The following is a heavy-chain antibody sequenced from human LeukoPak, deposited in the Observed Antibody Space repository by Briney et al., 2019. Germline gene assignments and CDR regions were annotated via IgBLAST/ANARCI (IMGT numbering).Heavy chain of an antibody. CDR1: GLSFSSYD. V-gene: IGHV3-13*01. CDR3: AREMSDTVTWGWYFDL. Sequence: HAGGSLRLSCAASGLSFSSYDMHWVRQATGKGLEWVSAIGTKGDTYDSDSVRGRSTISRENGKNSLYLQMNSLRAGDTAVYYCAREMSDTVTWGWYFDLWGRGTLVTVSS. CDR2: IGTKGDT. J-gene: IGHJ2*01. D-gene: IGHD4-17*01.